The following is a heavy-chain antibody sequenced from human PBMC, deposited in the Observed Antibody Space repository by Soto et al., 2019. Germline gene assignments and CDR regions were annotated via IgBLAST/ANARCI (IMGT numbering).Heavy chain of an antibody. Sequence: SETLSLTCTVSGDSISSADYYWSWIRQTPGRGLEWIGHIFYSGTTYYNPSLKSRLTISVDTSKNHFSLRLTSVTAADTAVYYCARDLWVEPELYYYGMDVWGQGTTVTVSS. V-gene: IGHV4-30-4*01. CDR1: GDSISSADYY. J-gene: IGHJ6*02. D-gene: IGHD1-1*01. CDR3: ARDLWVEPELYYYGMDV. CDR2: IFYSGTT.